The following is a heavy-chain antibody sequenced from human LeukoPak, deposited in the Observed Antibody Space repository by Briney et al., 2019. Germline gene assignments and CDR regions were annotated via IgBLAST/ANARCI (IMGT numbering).Heavy chain of an antibody. CDR2: MNPNSGNT. CDR1: GYTFTSYD. CDR3: ARVRLLLGWFDP. D-gene: IGHD2-15*01. Sequence: ASVKVSCKASGYTFTSYDINWVRQATGQGLEWMGWMNPNSGNTGYAQKFQGRVTMTRNTSISTAYMELSSLRSEDTAVYYCARVRLLLGWFDPWGQGTLVTVSS. J-gene: IGHJ5*02. V-gene: IGHV1-8*01.